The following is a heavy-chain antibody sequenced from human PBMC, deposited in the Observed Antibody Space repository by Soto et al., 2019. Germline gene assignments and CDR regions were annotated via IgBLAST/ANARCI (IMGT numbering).Heavy chain of an antibody. CDR3: ARHTPAISISDH. CDR2: IYYIGST. Sequence: QLQLQESGPGLVKPSETLSLTCTVSGGSISSSSYYWGWIRQPPGKGLEWIGRIYYIGSTYYNPPLKSRVTISVDTSKNQFSLKLSSVTAADTAVYYCARHTPAISISDHWGQGTLVTVSS. CDR1: GGSISSSSYY. V-gene: IGHV4-39*01. J-gene: IGHJ4*02. D-gene: IGHD2-15*01.